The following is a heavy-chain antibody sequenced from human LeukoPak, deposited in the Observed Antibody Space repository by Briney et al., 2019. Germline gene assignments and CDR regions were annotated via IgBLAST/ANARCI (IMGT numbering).Heavy chain of an antibody. CDR1: GYTFTGYY. CDR3: ARYDSSYFFDI. Sequence: ASVKVSCKASGYTFTGYYMHWVRQAPGQGLEWMGWITAYNGNTKYAQNLQGRVTMTTDTSTTTAYMELRSLRSDDTAVYYCARYDSSYFFDIWGQGTMVTVSS. CDR2: ITAYNGNT. J-gene: IGHJ3*02. V-gene: IGHV1-18*04. D-gene: IGHD4-11*01.